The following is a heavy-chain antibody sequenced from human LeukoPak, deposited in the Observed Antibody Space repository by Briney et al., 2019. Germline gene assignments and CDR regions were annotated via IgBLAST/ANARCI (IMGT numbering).Heavy chain of an antibody. V-gene: IGHV1-18*01. D-gene: IGHD6-13*01. J-gene: IGHJ4*02. CDR3: ARDNDIAAAGTSHYFDY. CDR1: GYTFTSYG. CDR2: ISAYNGNT. Sequence: EASVKVSCKASGYTFTSYGISWVRQAPGQGLEWMGWISAYNGNTNYAQKLQGRVTMTTDTSTTTAYMELRSLRSDDTAVYYCARDNDIAAAGTSHYFDYWGQGTLVTVSS.